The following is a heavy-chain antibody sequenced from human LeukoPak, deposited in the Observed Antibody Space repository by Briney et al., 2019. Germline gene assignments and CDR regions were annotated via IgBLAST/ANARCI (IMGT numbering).Heavy chain of an antibody. CDR3: AKDTDYYYGSGSYYDY. CDR1: GFTFSSYG. V-gene: IGHV3-48*01. J-gene: IGHJ4*02. D-gene: IGHD3-10*01. CDR2: ISSSSSTI. Sequence: PGGSLRLSCVASGFTFSSYGMNWVRQAPGKGLEWVSYISSSSSTIYYADSVKGRFTISRDNAKNSLYLQMNSLRAEDTALYYCAKDTDYYYGSGSYYDYWGQGTLVTVSS.